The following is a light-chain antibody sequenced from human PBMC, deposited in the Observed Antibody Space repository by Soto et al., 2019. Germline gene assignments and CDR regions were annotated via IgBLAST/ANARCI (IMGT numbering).Light chain of an antibody. CDR1: SSDVGGYNY. V-gene: IGLV2-14*01. CDR3: SSYTSSSTPV. CDR2: DVS. Sequence: QSALTQPASESGSPGQSITISCTGTSSDVGGYNYVSWYQQHPGKAPKLMIYDVSNRPSGVSNRFSGSKSGNTASLTISGLQAEDEADYYCSSYTSSSTPVFGTGTRSPS. J-gene: IGLJ1*01.